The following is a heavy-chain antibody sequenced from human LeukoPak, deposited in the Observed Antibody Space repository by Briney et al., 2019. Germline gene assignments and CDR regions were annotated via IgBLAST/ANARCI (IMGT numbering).Heavy chain of an antibody. V-gene: IGHV4-39*01. CDR2: FYYSGST. CDR3: ARGWGPESGSYGY. Sequence: SETLSLTCTVSGGSISSNSYYWGWIRQPPGKGLEWIGSFYYSGSTYYNPSLKSRVTISVDTSKNQFSLKLSSVTAADTAVYYCARGWGPESGSYGYWGQGTLVTVSS. D-gene: IGHD6-6*01. J-gene: IGHJ4*02. CDR1: GGSISSNSYY.